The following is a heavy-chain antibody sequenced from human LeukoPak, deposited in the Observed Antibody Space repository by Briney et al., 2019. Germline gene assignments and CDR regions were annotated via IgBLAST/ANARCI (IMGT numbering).Heavy chain of an antibody. V-gene: IGHV3-23*01. D-gene: IGHD5/OR15-5a*01. Sequence: GGSLRLSCAASGFTFSLYAMSWVRQAPGKGLEWVSAISGSGDSTFYADSVKGRFTISRDNSKNTLYLQMNSLRADDTAVYYCAKNRGVSTIIWYFDLWGRGTLVTVSS. J-gene: IGHJ2*01. CDR2: ISGSGDST. CDR1: GFTFSLYA. CDR3: AKNRGVSTIIWYFDL.